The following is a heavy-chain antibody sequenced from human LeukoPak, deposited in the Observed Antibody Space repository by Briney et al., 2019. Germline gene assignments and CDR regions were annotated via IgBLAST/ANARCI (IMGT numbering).Heavy chain of an antibody. CDR2: INPNSGGT. D-gene: IGHD3-10*01. V-gene: IGHV1-2*02. J-gene: IGHJ4*02. CDR1: GYTFTSYY. Sequence: ASVKVSCKASGYTFTSYYMHWVRQASGQGLEWMGWINPNSGGTNYAQKFQGRVTMTRDTSISTAYMELSRLRSDDTAVYYCARVRLLWFGEQRFDYWGQGTLVTVSS. CDR3: ARVRLLWFGEQRFDY.